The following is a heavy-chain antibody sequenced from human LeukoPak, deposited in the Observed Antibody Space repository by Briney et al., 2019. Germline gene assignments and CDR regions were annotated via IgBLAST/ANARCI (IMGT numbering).Heavy chain of an antibody. J-gene: IGHJ3*02. D-gene: IGHD3-22*01. Sequence: PSETLSLTCAVYGGTFSAYYWTWIRQPPGTGLEWIGDIDESGNTNYNPSLKSRVSISVERSKNQFSLNLTSVTAADKAVYYCARTPHYYDSSGRKIAFDIWGPGTKVTVS. CDR3: ARTPHYYDSSGRKIAFDI. V-gene: IGHV4-34*01. CDR2: IDESGNT. CDR1: GGTFSAYY.